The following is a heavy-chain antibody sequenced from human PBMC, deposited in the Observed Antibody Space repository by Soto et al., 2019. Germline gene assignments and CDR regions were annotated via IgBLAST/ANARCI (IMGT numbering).Heavy chain of an antibody. J-gene: IGHJ3*02. CDR1: GGSISSYY. V-gene: IGHV4-59*01. Sequence: QVQLQESGPGLVKPSETLSLTCTVSGGSISSYYWSWIRQPPGKGLEWIGYIYYRGSTNYNPSLKSRVTISVDTSKNQFSLKLSSVTAADTAVYYCARDGSSGSDIWGQGTMVTVSS. CDR3: ARDGSSGSDI. CDR2: IYYRGST. D-gene: IGHD6-19*01.